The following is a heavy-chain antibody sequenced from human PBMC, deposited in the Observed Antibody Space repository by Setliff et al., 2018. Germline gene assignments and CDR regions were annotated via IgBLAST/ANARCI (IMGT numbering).Heavy chain of an antibody. CDR2: IYSGGTT. D-gene: IGHD3-22*01. CDR3: AKEVESMIVVGAWFDP. V-gene: IGHV3-53*01. J-gene: IGHJ5*02. CDR1: GFSVGSTY. Sequence: GGSLRLSCEASGFSVGSTYMIWVRQAPGKWPAWVSVIYSGGTTDYVDSLRGRFTISRHNGKNTLDLQMNSLRAEDTAVYYCAKEVESMIVVGAWFDPWGQGTLVTVSS.